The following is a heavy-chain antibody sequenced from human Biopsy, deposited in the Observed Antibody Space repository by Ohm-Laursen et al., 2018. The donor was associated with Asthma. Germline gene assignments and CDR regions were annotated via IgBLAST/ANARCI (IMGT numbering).Heavy chain of an antibody. CDR1: GFTFSNFG. CDR2: ISFDGSNK. V-gene: IGHV3-30*18. CDR3: AKDVFPGWELRRGPDY. J-gene: IGHJ4*02. Sequence: SLRLSCTASGFTFSNFGMHWVRQAPGKGLDWVAVISFDGSNKNYTDSVKGRFTISRDNSRNTLHLQMNSLRAEDTAVYYCAKDVFPGWELRRGPDYWGQGTLVTVSS. D-gene: IGHD1-26*01.